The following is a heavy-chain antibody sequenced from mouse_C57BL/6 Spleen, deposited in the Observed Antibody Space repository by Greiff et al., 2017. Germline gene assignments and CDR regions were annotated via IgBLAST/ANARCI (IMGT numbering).Heavy chain of an antibody. CDR2: IRNKANGYTT. D-gene: IGHD2-3*01. Sequence: EVQLVESGGGLVQPGGSLSLSCAASGFTFTDYYMSWVRQPPGKALEWLGFIRNKANGYTTEYSASVKGRFTISRDNSQSILYLQMNALRAEDSSTYYCARYIGNDGYAWFAYWGQGTLVTVSA. J-gene: IGHJ3*01. CDR1: GFTFTDYY. CDR3: ARYIGNDGYAWFAY. V-gene: IGHV7-3*01.